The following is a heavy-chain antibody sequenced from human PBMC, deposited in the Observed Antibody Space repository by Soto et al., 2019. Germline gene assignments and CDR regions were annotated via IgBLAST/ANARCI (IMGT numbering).Heavy chain of an antibody. CDR2: IYDSGGT. CDR3: ARKRSALGHDS. CDR1: GGSVSSGSQY. Sequence: PSETLSLTCTVSGGSVSSGSQYWTWIRQPPGKALEWIGYIYDSGGTNYNPSLKSRVSISMDTYKNQFSLKLNSVTAADTAVYYCARKRSALGHDSWGQGTLVTVSS. D-gene: IGHD6-25*01. V-gene: IGHV4-61*01. J-gene: IGHJ4*02.